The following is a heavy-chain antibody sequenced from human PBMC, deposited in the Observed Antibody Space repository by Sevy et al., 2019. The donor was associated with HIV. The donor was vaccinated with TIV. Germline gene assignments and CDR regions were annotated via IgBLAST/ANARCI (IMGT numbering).Heavy chain of an antibody. CDR2: ISASGGYT. V-gene: IGHV3-23*01. Sequence: GGSLRLSCAASGFTFISYPMSWVRQAPGKGLEWVSSISASGGYTYYADSVKGRFTISRDNSRNTVDLEINSLRAEDTAIYYCAIEDISGYAWGQGTLVTVSS. J-gene: IGHJ5*02. CDR3: AIEDISGYA. D-gene: IGHD3-22*01. CDR1: GFTFISYP.